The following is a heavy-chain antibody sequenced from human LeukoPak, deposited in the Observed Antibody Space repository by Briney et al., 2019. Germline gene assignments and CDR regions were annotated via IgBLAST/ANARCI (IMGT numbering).Heavy chain of an antibody. D-gene: IGHD2-2*01. CDR1: GGSISSSSYY. V-gene: IGHV4-39*01. Sequence: SETLSLTCTVSGGSISSSSYYWGWIRQPPGKGLEWIVSIYYSGSTYYNPSLKSRVTISVDTSKNQFSLKLSSVTAADTAVYYCADIRPTLGYCSSTSCLDVWGKGTTVTVSS. CDR3: ADIRPTLGYCSSTSCLDV. J-gene: IGHJ6*04. CDR2: IYYSGST.